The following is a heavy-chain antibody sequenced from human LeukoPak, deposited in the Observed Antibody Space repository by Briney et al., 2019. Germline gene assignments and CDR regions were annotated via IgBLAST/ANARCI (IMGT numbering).Heavy chain of an antibody. D-gene: IGHD6-19*01. J-gene: IGHJ5*02. CDR3: ARDKGIAVAVNWFDP. CDR2: ISYDGSNK. CDR1: GLTFSSYA. V-gene: IGHV3-30-3*01. Sequence: GGSLRLSCAASGLTFSSYAMHWVRQAPGKGLEWVAVISYDGSNKYYADSVKGRFTISRDNSKNTLYLQMNSLRAEDTAVYYCARDKGIAVAVNWFDPWGQGTLVAVSS.